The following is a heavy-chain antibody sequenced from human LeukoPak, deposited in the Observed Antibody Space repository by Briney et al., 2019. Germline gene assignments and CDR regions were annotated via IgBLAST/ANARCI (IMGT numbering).Heavy chain of an antibody. CDR1: GFTFSSYA. D-gene: IGHD6-19*01. CDR3: ASSNGWYLDY. V-gene: IGHV3-23*01. Sequence: GGSLRLSCAASGFTFSSYAMNWVRQAPGKGLEWVSGISGSGGSIYYADAVKGRFTISRDNSKNTLYLQMNSLRAEDTAVYYCASSNGWYLDYWGQGTLVTVSS. J-gene: IGHJ4*02. CDR2: ISGSGGSI.